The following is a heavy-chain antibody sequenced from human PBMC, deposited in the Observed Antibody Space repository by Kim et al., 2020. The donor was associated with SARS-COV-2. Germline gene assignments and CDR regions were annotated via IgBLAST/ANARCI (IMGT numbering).Heavy chain of an antibody. J-gene: IGHJ4*02. CDR2: IKQDGGEK. D-gene: IGHD6-13*01. V-gene: IGHV3-7*01. Sequence: GGSLRLSCAVSGFTFSDFWMSWVRQAPGKGLEWVANIKQDGGEKYYANSVKGRFTISRDNAKNSLYLQMNSLRAEVTAVYYCARDPNSWALDYWGQGTL. CDR3: ARDPNSWALDY. CDR1: GFTFSDFW.